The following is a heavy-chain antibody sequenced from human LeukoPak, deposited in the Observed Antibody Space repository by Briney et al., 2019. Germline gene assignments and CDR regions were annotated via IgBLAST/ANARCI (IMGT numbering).Heavy chain of an antibody. CDR1: GFTFSTYA. D-gene: IGHD4-17*01. CDR3: ARDPNGDYIGAFDM. V-gene: IGHV3-23*01. J-gene: IGHJ3*02. CDR2: ISGSGANA. Sequence: PGGSLRLSCAASGFTFSTYAMSWVRQAPGKGLEWVSTISGSGANAYYADSVKGRFTISRDNSKNTLYLQMNGLRAEDTAVYYCARDPNGDYIGAFDMWGRGTLVTVSS.